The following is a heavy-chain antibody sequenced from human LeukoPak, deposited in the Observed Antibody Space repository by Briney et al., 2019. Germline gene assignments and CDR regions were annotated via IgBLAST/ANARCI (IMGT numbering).Heavy chain of an antibody. CDR3: AKRGVVIRVVLVGFHKEAYYFES. Sequence: GGSLRLSCAVSGITLSNYGMSWVRQAPGKGLEWVAGISDSGGSTNYADSVKGRFTISRDNPKNTLFLQMNSLRAEDTAVYFCAKRGVVIRVVLVGFHKEAYYFESWGQGALVTVSS. V-gene: IGHV3-23*01. D-gene: IGHD3/OR15-3a*01. CDR1: GITLSNYG. J-gene: IGHJ4*02. CDR2: ISDSGGST.